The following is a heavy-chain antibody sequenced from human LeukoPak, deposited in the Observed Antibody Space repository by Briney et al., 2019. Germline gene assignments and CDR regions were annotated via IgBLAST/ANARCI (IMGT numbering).Heavy chain of an antibody. J-gene: IGHJ3*02. CDR3: ARGTGGSYGNDAFDI. V-gene: IGHV1-69*01. CDR1: GGTFSSYA. Sequence: SVKVSCKASGGTFSSYAMSWVRQAPGQGLEWMGGIIPMIGTANYAQKFQGRVTITADESTSTAYMELSSLRSEDTAVYYCARGTGGSYGNDAFDIWGQGTMVTVSS. D-gene: IGHD1-26*01. CDR2: IIPMIGTA.